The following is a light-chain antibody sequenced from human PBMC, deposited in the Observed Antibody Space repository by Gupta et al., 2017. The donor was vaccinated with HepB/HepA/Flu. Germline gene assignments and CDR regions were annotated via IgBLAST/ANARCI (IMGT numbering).Light chain of an antibody. CDR3: QQSYNSLTWT. CDR1: QSISTY. J-gene: IGKJ1*01. CDR2: LAS. V-gene: IGKV1-39*01. Sequence: DIQMTQSPSSLSASVRDRVNITCRASQSISTYLNWYQQKPGKAPKLLIYLASSLQSGVPSRFIGSGSGTDFTLTISSLQPEDFAAYYCQQSYNSLTWTFGQGTKVEIK.